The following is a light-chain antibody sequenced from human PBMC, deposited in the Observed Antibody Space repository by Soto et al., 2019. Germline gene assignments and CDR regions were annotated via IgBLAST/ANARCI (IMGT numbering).Light chain of an antibody. Sequence: DIVMTHSPATLSGSQGERATLSCRASQSVSSDLAWYQHKPGQAPRLLIYGASTRATGIPARFSGSGSGTDFTLTISRLEPEDFAVYYCQQYGSSGTFGQGTKVDI. CDR2: GAS. CDR3: QQYGSSGT. CDR1: QSVSSD. J-gene: IGKJ1*01. V-gene: IGKV3-15*01.